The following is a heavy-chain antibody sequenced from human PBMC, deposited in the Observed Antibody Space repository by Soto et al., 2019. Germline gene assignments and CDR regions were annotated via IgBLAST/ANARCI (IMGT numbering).Heavy chain of an antibody. CDR1: GFTISSNH. V-gene: IGHV3-66*01. CDR2: IYSGGST. J-gene: IGHJ4*02. CDR3: ARDPRGYSGFDFY. D-gene: IGHD5-12*01. Sequence: GGSLRLSCAVSGFTISSNHMSWVRQAPGKGLEWVSGIYSGGSTYYADSVKGRFTISRDNSKNTLYLQMNSLRAEDTAVYYCARDPRGYSGFDFYWGQGTLVTVSS.